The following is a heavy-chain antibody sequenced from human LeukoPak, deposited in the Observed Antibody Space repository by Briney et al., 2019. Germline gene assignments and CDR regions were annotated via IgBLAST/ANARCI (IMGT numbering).Heavy chain of an antibody. Sequence: GESLKISCAASGFTFSSYSMNWVRQAPGKGLEWVSSISSSSSYIYYADSVKGRFTISRDNAKNSLYLQMNSLRAEDTAVYYCAGASPLDYWGQGTLVTVSS. CDR2: ISSSSSYI. J-gene: IGHJ4*02. CDR1: GFTFSSYS. V-gene: IGHV3-21*01. CDR3: AGASPLDY.